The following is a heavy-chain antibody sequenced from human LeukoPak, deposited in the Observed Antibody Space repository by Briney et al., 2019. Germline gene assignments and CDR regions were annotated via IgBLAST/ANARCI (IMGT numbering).Heavy chain of an antibody. V-gene: IGHV4-39*01. D-gene: IGHD4-23*01. CDR2: VFHSGTT. CDR3: ARRDYSGDNPVLDY. J-gene: IGHJ4*02. CDR1: GGSISGSRSY. Sequence: SETLSLTCTVSGGSISGSRSYWGWIRQPPGKGLEWIGSVFHSGTTYCNPSLKSRLTISVDTSKNQFSLKLSSVTAADTAVYYCARRDYSGDNPVLDYWGQGTLVTVSS.